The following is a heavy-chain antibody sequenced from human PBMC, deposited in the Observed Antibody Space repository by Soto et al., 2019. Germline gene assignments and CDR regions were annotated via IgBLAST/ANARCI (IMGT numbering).Heavy chain of an antibody. Sequence: QVQLVQSGGEVKKPGASVKVSCKTSGYSFTTYGISWVRQAPGQGLEWMGWISAYNGNTNYAQKLQGRVTMTTDTSTSTAYRELRRLRSDDTAVYYCAREGPAPYYYYGMDVWGQGSTVTVSS. J-gene: IGHJ6*02. CDR2: ISAYNGNT. CDR1: GYSFTTYG. CDR3: AREGPAPYYYYGMDV. V-gene: IGHV1-18*01.